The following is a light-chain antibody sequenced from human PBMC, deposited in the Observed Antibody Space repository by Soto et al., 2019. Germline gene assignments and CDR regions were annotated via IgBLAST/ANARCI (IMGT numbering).Light chain of an antibody. J-gene: IGKJ5*01. Sequence: EIVLTQSPGTLSLSQGERATLSCRASQSVSNNYLAWYQQKPGQAPRLLIYDASNRATGIPARFSGSGSETDFTLTISSLEPEDFALYYCQQRSNWPITFGQGTRLEIK. V-gene: IGKV3-11*01. CDR2: DAS. CDR1: QSVSNNY. CDR3: QQRSNWPIT.